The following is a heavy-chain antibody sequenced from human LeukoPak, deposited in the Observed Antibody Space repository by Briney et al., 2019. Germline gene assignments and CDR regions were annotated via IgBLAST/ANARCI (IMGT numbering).Heavy chain of an antibody. CDR2: ISWNSGSI. CDR3: AKEGSSSSWILSVYYFDY. CDR1: GFTFGDYA. J-gene: IGHJ4*02. Sequence: GRSLRLSCAASGFTFGDYAMHWVRQAPGKGLEWVSGISWNSGSIGYADSVKGRFTISRDNAKSSLYLQMNSLRAEDTALYYCAKEGSSSSWILSVYYFDYWGQGTLVTVSS. V-gene: IGHV3-9*01. D-gene: IGHD6-6*01.